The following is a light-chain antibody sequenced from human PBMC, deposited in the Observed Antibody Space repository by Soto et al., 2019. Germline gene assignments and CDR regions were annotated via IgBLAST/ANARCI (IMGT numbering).Light chain of an antibody. CDR3: SSYAGNKNPYV. Sequence: QSALTQPPSASGSPGQSVTISCAGTSSDVGGYNHVSWYQQHPGKAPRLLIYEVSQRPSGVPDRFSGSKSGNTASLTVSGLQAEDEADYYCSSYAGNKNPYVFGAGTKVTVL. CDR2: EVS. CDR1: SSDVGGYNH. J-gene: IGLJ1*01. V-gene: IGLV2-8*01.